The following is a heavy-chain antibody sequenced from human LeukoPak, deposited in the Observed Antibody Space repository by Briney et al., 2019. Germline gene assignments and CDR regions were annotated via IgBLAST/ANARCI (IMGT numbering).Heavy chain of an antibody. CDR3: ARQWLVSPLFDY. J-gene: IGHJ4*02. Sequence: SETLSLTCAVYGXSLSGYYWSWIRQPPGKGLEWIGEINHSGSTNYNPSLKSRVTISVDTSKNQLSLKLSSMTAADTAVYYCARQWLVSPLFDYWGQGTLVTVSS. V-gene: IGHV4-34*01. D-gene: IGHD6-19*01. CDR2: INHSGST. CDR1: GXSLSGYY.